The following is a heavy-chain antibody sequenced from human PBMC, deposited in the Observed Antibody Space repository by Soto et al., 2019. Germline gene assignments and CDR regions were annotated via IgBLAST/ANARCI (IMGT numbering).Heavy chain of an antibody. D-gene: IGHD2-15*01. Sequence: EVQLVESGGGLVQPGGSLRLSCAASGFTFSSYSMNWVRQAPGKGLEWVSYISSSSSTIYYADSVKGRFTISRDNAKNSLYLQMNSLRADDTAVYYCARGKDCSGGSCYRVDYMDVWGKGTTVTVSS. CDR3: ARGKDCSGGSCYRVDYMDV. CDR2: ISSSSSTI. J-gene: IGHJ6*03. CDR1: GFTFSSYS. V-gene: IGHV3-48*01.